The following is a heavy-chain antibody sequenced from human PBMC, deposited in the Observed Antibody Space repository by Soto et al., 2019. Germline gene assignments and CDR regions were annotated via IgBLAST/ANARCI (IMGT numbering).Heavy chain of an antibody. D-gene: IGHD3-3*01. CDR2: INHSGST. V-gene: IGHV4-34*01. Sequence: SETPSLTCAVYGWSFSGYYWSWIRQPPGKGLEWIGEINHSGSTNYNPSLKSRVTISVDTSKNQFSLKLSSVTAADTAVYYCARGGVGYYDFWSGYFSGDDYWGQGTLVTVSS. CDR1: GWSFSGYY. J-gene: IGHJ4*02. CDR3: ARGGVGYYDFWSGYFSGDDY.